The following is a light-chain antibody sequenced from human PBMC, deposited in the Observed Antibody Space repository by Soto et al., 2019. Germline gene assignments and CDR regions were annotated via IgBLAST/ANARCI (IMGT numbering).Light chain of an antibody. CDR3: QQYESCPYN. CDR1: QSVRSN. V-gene: IGKV3-15*01. J-gene: IGKJ2*01. Sequence: EIVMTQSPVTMSVSPGERATLSCRASQSVRSNLAWYQQQRGRAPRLLIYGASTRATGIPARFSVSGSGTEFTLTISSLQSEEFAVYYCQQYESCPYNFGQGTQLEIK. CDR2: GAS.